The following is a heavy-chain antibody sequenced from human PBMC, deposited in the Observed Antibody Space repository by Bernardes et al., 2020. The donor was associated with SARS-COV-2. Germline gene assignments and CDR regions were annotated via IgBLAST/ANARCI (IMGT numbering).Heavy chain of an antibody. CDR3: ARDSIGEGYFDY. D-gene: IGHD3-10*01. CDR1: GFTFSSYS. V-gene: IGHV3-21*01. J-gene: IGHJ4*02. CDR2: ISSSSSYI. Sequence: GESLRLSCAASGFTFSSYSMNWVRQAPGKGLEWVSSISSSSSYIYYADSVKGRFTISRDNAKNSLYLQMNSLRAEDTAVYYCARDSIGEGYFDYWGQGALVTVSS.